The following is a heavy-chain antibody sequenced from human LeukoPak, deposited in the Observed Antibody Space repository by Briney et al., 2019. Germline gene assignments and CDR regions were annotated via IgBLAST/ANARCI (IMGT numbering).Heavy chain of an antibody. J-gene: IGHJ4*02. CDR2: ISSSSSTI. V-gene: IGHV3-48*01. CDR1: GFTFSSYR. Sequence: PGGSLRLSCAASGFTFSSYRMNWVRQAPGKGLEWVSYISSSSSTIYYADSVKGRFTISRDNAKNSLYLQMNSLRAGDTAVYYCARGFRVFAYWGQGTLVTVSS. CDR3: ARGFRVFAY.